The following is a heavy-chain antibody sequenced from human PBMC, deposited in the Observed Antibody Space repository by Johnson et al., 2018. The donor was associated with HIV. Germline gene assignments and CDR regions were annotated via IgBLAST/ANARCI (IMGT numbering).Heavy chain of an antibody. J-gene: IGHJ3*02. Sequence: VQLVESGGGVVQPGGSLRLSCAASGFSFSTYGMHWVRQAPGKGLKWVSFIRYDGSNTYYADSVKGRFTISRDNSKNTLYLQMNSLRAEDTAVYYCAKTEDAFDIWGQGTMVTVSS. CDR3: AKTEDAFDI. CDR2: IRYDGSNT. V-gene: IGHV3-30*02. CDR1: GFSFSTYG.